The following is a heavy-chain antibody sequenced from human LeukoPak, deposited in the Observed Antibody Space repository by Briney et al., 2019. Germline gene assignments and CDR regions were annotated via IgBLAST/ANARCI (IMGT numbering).Heavy chain of an antibody. CDR3: ARKYQGMDV. V-gene: IGHV1-2*02. CDR2: INPNSGGT. Sequence: ASVKVSCKASGYTXTVFYMHWVRQAPGQGLEWMGWINPNSGGTKYAQKFQGRVTMTRDTSISTAYMEPSRLRSDDTAVYYCARKYQGMDVWGQGTTDTVSS. D-gene: IGHD6-6*01. CDR1: GYTXTVFY. J-gene: IGHJ6*02.